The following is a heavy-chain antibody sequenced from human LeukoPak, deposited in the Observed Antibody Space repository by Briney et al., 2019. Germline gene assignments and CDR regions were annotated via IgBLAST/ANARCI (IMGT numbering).Heavy chain of an antibody. CDR1: GFSFSVFW. CDR2: INSDGSST. D-gene: IGHD6-25*01. V-gene: IGHV3-74*01. J-gene: IGHJ3*02. CDR3: ARRSAAKDAFDI. Sequence: GGSLRLSCAASGFSFSVFWMHWVRQVPGKGLVWVSRINSDGSSTSYADSVKGRFTISRDNAKNTLYLQMNSLRAEDTAVYYCARRSAAKDAFDIWGQGTMVTVSS.